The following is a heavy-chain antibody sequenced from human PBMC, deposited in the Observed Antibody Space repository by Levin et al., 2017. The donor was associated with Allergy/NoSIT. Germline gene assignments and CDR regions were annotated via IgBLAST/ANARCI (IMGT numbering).Heavy chain of an antibody. CDR1: GFTFSSYD. CDR2: IGTAGDT. CDR3: ASPHLWFGELLHFDY. V-gene: IGHV3-13*01. J-gene: IGHJ4*02. Sequence: GESLKISCAASGFTFSSYDMHWVRQATGKGLEWVSAIGTAGDTYYPGSVKGRFTISRENAKNSLYLQMNSLRAGDTAVYYCASPHLWFGELLHFDYWGQGTLVTVSS. D-gene: IGHD3-10*01.